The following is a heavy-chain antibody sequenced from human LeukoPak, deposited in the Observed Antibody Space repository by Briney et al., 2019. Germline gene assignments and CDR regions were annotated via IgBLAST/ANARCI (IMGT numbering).Heavy chain of an antibody. J-gene: IGHJ4*02. CDR2: IYYSGST. Sequence: SETLSLTRTVSGGSISSSSYYWGWIRQPPGKGLEWIGSIYYSGSTYYNPSLKSRVTISVDTSKNQFSLKVSSVTAADTAVYYCARRDVVVTVTFDYWGQGTLVTVSS. CDR1: GGSISSSSYY. V-gene: IGHV4-39*01. D-gene: IGHD2-21*02. CDR3: ARRDVVVTVTFDY.